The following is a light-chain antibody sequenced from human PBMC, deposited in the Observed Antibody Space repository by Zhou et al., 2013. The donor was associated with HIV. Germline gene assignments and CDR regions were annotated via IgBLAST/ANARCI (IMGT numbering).Light chain of an antibody. J-gene: IGKJ1*01. V-gene: IGKV1-39*01. CDR1: QDISSF. CDR3: QQSYSSPRT. Sequence: DIQMTQSPSSLSASVGDRVTMTCRASQDISSFLNWYQFKPGEAPKLLIYTTSTLQTGVPPRFSGSGSGAEFTLTISSLQPEDFASYYCQQSYSSPRTFGQGTEGGSQT. CDR2: TTS.